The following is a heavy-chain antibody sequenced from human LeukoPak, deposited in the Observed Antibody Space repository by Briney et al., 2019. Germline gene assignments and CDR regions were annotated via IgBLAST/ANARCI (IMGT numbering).Heavy chain of an antibody. D-gene: IGHD2-15*01. J-gene: IGHJ4*02. CDR3: AKDHGYCSGGSCYSRYHFDY. CDR2: IWNDGSNK. Sequence: PGRSLRLSCAASGFTFSSYGMHWVRQAPGEGLEWVAVIWNDGSNKYYGDSVKGRFTISRDNSKNTLYLQMNSLRAEDTAVYYCAKDHGYCSGGSCYSRYHFDYWGQGTLVTVSS. CDR1: GFTFSSYG. V-gene: IGHV3-33*06.